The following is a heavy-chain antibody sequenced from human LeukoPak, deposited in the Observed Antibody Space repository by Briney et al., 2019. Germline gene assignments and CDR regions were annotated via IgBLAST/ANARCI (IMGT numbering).Heavy chain of an antibody. V-gene: IGHV1-69*01. CDR1: GGTFSSYA. CDR3: ARDRSSSWYDAFDI. Sequence: ASVNVSCKASGGTFSSYAISWVRQAPGQGLEWMGGIIPIFGTANYAQKFQGRVTITADESTSTAYMELSSLRSEDTAVYYCARDRSSSWYDAFDIWGQGTMVTVSS. J-gene: IGHJ3*02. D-gene: IGHD6-13*01. CDR2: IIPIFGTA.